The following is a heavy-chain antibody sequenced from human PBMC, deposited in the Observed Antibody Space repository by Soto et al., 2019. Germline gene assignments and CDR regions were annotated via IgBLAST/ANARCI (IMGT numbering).Heavy chain of an antibody. CDR2: ISSSSSHI. CDR3: ARDDRREPVPGIDAFDI. Sequence: EVQLVESGGDLVQPGGSLRLSCAASGFSFSTYSMNWVRQAPGKGLEWVSYISSSSSHIYYADSVKGRFTISRDNAKNSLYLQMNSLRDEDTAVYYCARDDRREPVPGIDAFDIWGQGTMVTVSS. D-gene: IGHD6-19*01. CDR1: GFSFSTYS. J-gene: IGHJ3*02. V-gene: IGHV3-48*02.